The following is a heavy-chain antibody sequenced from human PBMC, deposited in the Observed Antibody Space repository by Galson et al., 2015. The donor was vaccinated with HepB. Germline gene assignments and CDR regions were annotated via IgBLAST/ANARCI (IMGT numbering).Heavy chain of an antibody. V-gene: IGHV3-53*01. J-gene: IGHJ4*02. CDR2: IHGGNNK. CDR3: AQLGTGY. CDR1: GFSIRSHY. D-gene: IGHD6-13*01. Sequence: SLRLSCAASGFSIRSHYMNWVRQAPGKGLEWVSVIHGGNNKYFADSVKGRFTISRDDSINTLFLQMNSLGVEDTAVYYCAQLGTGYWGQGTLVTVSS.